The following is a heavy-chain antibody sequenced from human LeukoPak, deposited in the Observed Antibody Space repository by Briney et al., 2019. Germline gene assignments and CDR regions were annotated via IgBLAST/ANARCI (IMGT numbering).Heavy chain of an antibody. CDR2: ISAYNGNT. Sequence: ASVKVSCKASGYTFTGYYMHWVRQAPGQGLEWMGWISAYNGNTNYAQKLQGRVTMTTDTSTSTAYMELRSLRSDDTAVYYCARDMGTSLLRFDPWGQGTLVTVSS. CDR3: ARDMGTSLLRFDP. V-gene: IGHV1-18*04. J-gene: IGHJ5*02. CDR1: GYTFTGYY. D-gene: IGHD7-27*01.